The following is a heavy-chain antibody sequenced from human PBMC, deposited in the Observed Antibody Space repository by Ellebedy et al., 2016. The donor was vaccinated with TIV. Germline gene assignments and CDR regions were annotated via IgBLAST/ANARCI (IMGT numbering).Heavy chain of an antibody. Sequence: PGGSLRLSCAASGFTFSRYAMSWVRQAPGKGLEWVSTISGSGTGTYYADSVKGRFTLSRDNSKTTLYLQMNSLRVDDTAVFYCAKGLLGGDAFDIWGQGTMVTVSS. J-gene: IGHJ3*02. CDR2: ISGSGTGT. CDR1: GFTFSRYA. CDR3: AKGLLGGDAFDI. V-gene: IGHV3-23*01.